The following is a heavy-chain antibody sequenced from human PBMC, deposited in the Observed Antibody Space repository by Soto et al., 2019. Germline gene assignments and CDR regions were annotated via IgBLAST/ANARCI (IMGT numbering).Heavy chain of an antibody. Sequence: QITLKESGPTLVKPTQTLTLTCTFSGFSLRDYAVGVGWIRQPPGKALEWLSFIYWNDNEYYSPSLRSRLTISKDTSKHQVVLTMTNMDPVDTATYYCAHGSGWLFDYWGQGTLVTVSS. V-gene: IGHV2-5*01. CDR2: IYWNDNE. J-gene: IGHJ4*02. CDR3: AHGSGWLFDY. D-gene: IGHD6-19*01. CDR1: GFSLRDYAVG.